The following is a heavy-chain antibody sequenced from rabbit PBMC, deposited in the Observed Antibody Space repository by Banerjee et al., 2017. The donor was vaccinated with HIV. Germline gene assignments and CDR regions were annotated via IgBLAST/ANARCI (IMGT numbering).Heavy chain of an antibody. D-gene: IGHD4-1*01. V-gene: IGHV1S45*01. CDR3: ARDLAGAIGWNFNL. J-gene: IGHJ4*01. CDR2: INTSSGST. CDR1: GFTISSGYY. Sequence: QQQLEESGGGLVKPGGTLTLTCTASGFTISSGYYMCWVRQAPGKGLEWIACINTSSGSTVYATWAKGRFTISRTSSTTVTLEMTSLTAADTATYFCARDLAGAIGWNFNLWGPGTLVTVS.